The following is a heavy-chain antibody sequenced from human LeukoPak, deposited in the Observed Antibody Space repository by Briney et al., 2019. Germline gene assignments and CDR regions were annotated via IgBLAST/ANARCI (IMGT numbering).Heavy chain of an antibody. D-gene: IGHD4-11*01. Sequence: GGSLRLSCAASGFTFSSYAMHWVRQAPGKGLEWVTVISYDGSNKYYADSVKGRFTISRDNSKNTLYLQMNSLRAEDTAVYYCARERLPHDAFDIWGQGTMVTVSS. CDR2: ISYDGSNK. CDR1: GFTFSSYA. CDR3: ARERLPHDAFDI. J-gene: IGHJ3*02. V-gene: IGHV3-30*04.